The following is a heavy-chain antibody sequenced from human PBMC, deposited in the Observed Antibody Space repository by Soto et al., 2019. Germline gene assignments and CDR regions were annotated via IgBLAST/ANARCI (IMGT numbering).Heavy chain of an antibody. CDR1: GFTFSSYG. Sequence: GGSLRLSCAASGFTFSSYGMHWVRQAPGKGLEWVAVISYDGSNKYYADSVKGRFTISRDNSKNTLYLQMNSLRAEDTAVYYCAKPHSYCTNGVCYSAGGEAIDYWGQGTLVTVSS. CDR2: ISYDGSNK. V-gene: IGHV3-30*18. J-gene: IGHJ4*02. CDR3: AKPHSYCTNGVCYSAGGEAIDY. D-gene: IGHD2-8*01.